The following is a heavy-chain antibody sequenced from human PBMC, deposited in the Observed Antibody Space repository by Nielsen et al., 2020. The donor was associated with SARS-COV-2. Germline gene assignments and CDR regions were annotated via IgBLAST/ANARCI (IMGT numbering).Heavy chain of an antibody. J-gene: IGHJ5*02. D-gene: IGHD6-19*01. V-gene: IGHV5-51*01. Sequence: GESLKISCKAFGFSFTSYSFAWVRQVPGKGLEWMGIIYPADSVTTYSPSFQGQVTISADKSNSTAYLGWSSLKAADTAMYYCARHGGIAVPLDPWGQGTLVTVSS. CDR3: ARHGGIAVPLDP. CDR2: IYPADSVT. CDR1: GFSFTSYS.